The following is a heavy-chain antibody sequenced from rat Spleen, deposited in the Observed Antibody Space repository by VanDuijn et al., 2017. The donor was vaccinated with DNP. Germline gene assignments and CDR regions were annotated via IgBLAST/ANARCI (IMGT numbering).Heavy chain of an antibody. D-gene: IGHD1-12*01. J-gene: IGHJ4*01. CDR1: GFTFSDYN. Sequence: EVQLVESYGGLVQPGRSLKLSCAASGFTFSDYNMAWVRQSPTKGLEWVATISYNGGTPYYRDSVKGRFTISRDNAQSTLYLQMDSLRSEDTATYYCARHRTIMPYYYSMDAWGQGASVTVSS. CDR3: ARHRTIMPYYYSMDA. CDR2: ISYNGGTP. V-gene: IGHV5-7*01.